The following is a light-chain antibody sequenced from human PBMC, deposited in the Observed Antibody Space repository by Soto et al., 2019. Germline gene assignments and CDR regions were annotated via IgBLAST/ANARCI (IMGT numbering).Light chain of an antibody. CDR3: QQRSSWPRT. V-gene: IGKV3-11*01. CDR2: DAS. J-gene: IGKJ1*01. CDR1: QSVESH. Sequence: EIVLTQSPATLSLSPGKRATLSCRASQSVESHLLWYQQKPGQAPRLLIYDASNRATGIPARFSGSGSGTDFTLTISSLEPEDFAVYYCQQRSSWPRTFGQGTKVEIK.